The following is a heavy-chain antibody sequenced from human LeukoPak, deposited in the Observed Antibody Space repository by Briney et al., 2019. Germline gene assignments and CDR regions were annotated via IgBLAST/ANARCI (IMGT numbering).Heavy chain of an antibody. CDR2: INPSGGST. D-gene: IGHD5-12*01. V-gene: IGHV1-46*01. CDR1: GYTFTSYY. J-gene: IGHJ6*02. CDR3: ATSGSYYYGMDV. Sequence: ASVKVSCKASGYTFTSYYMHWVRQAPGQVLEWMGIINPSGGSTSYAQKFQGRVTMTRDTSTSTVYMELNSLRSEDTAVYYCATSGSYYYGMDVWGQGTTVTVSS.